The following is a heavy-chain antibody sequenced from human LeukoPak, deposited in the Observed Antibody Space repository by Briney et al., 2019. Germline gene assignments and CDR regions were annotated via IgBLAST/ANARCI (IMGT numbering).Heavy chain of an antibody. Sequence: SETLSLTCTVSGGSINSYYWSWIRQPPGKGLEWIGYIYYSGSTNYNPSLKSRVTISVDTSKNQFSLRLSSVTAADTAVYYCARDRYSSSWYTGYWGQGTLVTVSS. D-gene: IGHD6-13*01. CDR2: IYYSGST. CDR1: GGSINSYY. CDR3: ARDRYSSSWYTGY. J-gene: IGHJ4*02. V-gene: IGHV4-59*01.